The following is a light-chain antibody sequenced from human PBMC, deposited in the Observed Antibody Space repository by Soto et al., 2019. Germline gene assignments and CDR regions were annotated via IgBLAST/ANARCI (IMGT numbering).Light chain of an antibody. CDR1: SSDVGGYNY. CDR2: EVS. Sequence: QSALTQPASVSGSPGQSITISCTGTSSDVGGYNYVSWYQQHPGKAPKLMIYEVSDRPSGVSNRFSGSKSGNTASLTISGLQAEDEAHYCCCSCTSSIVVFGGGTKLTVL. J-gene: IGLJ2*01. V-gene: IGLV2-14*01. CDR3: CSCTSSIVV.